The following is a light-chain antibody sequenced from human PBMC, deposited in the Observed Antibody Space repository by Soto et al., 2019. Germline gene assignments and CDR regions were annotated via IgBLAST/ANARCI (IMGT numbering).Light chain of an antibody. CDR2: AAS. Sequence: AIRMTQSPSSLSASTGDRVTITCRASQGISSYLAWYQQKPGKAPKLLIYAASTLQSGVPSRFSGSGSGTDFTLTISCLQSEDFATYYCQQYYSYPWTFGRGTNMEIK. J-gene: IGKJ1*01. CDR1: QGISSY. CDR3: QQYYSYPWT. V-gene: IGKV1-8*01.